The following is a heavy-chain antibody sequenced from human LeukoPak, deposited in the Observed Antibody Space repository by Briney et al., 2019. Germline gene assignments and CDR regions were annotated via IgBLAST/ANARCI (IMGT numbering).Heavy chain of an antibody. J-gene: IGHJ2*01. CDR3: ARAGNGILTGYFQNWYFDL. Sequence: PSQTLSLTCTVSGVSISSGDYYWSWIRQPPGKGLEWIGYIYYSGSTYYNTSLKSRVTISVDTSKNQFSLKLSSVTAADTAVYYCARAGNGILTGYFQNWYFDLWGRGTLVTVSS. D-gene: IGHD3-9*01. CDR1: GVSISSGDYY. CDR2: IYYSGST. V-gene: IGHV4-30-4*01.